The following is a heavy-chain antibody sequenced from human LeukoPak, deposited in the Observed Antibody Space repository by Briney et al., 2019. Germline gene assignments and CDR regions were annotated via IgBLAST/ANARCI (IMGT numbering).Heavy chain of an antibody. CDR1: GYTFTSYG. J-gene: IGHJ4*02. CDR2: ISAYNGNT. D-gene: IGHD3-22*01. CDR3: AREGGYYDSSGYPTDY. V-gene: IGHV1-18*01. Sequence: ASVKVSCEASGYTFTSYGISWVRQAPGQGLEWMGWISAYNGNTNYAQKLQGRVTMTTDTSTSTAYMELRSLRSDDTAVYYCAREGGYYDSSGYPTDYWGQGTLVTVSS.